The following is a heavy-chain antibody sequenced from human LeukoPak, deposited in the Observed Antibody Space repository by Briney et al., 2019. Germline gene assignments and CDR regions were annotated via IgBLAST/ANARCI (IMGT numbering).Heavy chain of an antibody. V-gene: IGHV3-23*01. CDR3: AKEGDIVVVVAATAPNWFDP. CDR1: GFTFSSYA. J-gene: IGHJ5*02. D-gene: IGHD2-15*01. Sequence: GGSLRLSCAASGFTFSSYALSWVRQAPGKGLEWVSAISGSGGSTYYADSVKGRFTISRDNSKNTLYLQMNSLRAEDTAVYYCAKEGDIVVVVAATAPNWFDPWGQGTLVTVSS. CDR2: ISGSGGST.